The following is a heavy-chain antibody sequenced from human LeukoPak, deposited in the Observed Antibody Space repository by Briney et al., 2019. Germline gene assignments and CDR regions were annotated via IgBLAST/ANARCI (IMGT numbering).Heavy chain of an antibody. CDR2: IDYSGST. J-gene: IGHJ3*02. D-gene: IGHD3-22*01. V-gene: IGHV4-59*07. CDR3: ARGKTYYDISKDAFDI. Sequence: DTLSLTCTVSSGSISSYYWSWIRQPPGKGLEWMGYIDYSGSTNYNPSLKSRVTISVDTSKNQFSLKLSSVTAADTAVYYCARGKTYYDISKDAFDIWGQGTMVTVSS. CDR1: SGSISSYY.